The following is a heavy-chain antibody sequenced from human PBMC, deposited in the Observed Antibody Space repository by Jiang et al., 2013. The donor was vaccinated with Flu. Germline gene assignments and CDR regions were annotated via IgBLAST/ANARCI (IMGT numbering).Heavy chain of an antibody. CDR1: GGSFSGYY. CDR3: ARTITFGGVRGGVY. D-gene: IGHD3-16*01. V-gene: IGHV4-34*01. Sequence: LLKPSETLSLTCAVYGGSFSGYYWSWIRQPPGKGLEWIGEINHSGSTNYNPSLKSRVTISVDTSKNQFSLKLSSVTAADTAVYYCARTITFGGVRGGVYWGQGTLVTVSS. CDR2: INHSGST. J-gene: IGHJ4*02.